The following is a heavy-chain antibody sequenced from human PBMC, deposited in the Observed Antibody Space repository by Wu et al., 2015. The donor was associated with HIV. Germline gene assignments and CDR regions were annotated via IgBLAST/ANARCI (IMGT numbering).Heavy chain of an antibody. CDR3: ARDQRTVPEIGSSILDV. D-gene: IGHD3-3*02. V-gene: IGHV1-18*01. CDR2: ISPHNDDT. CDR1: NYTFVNYG. J-gene: IGHJ5*02. Sequence: AQLVQSGGEVKKPGASVKVSCKAFNYTFVNYGISWVRQAPRQGLEWMAWISPHNDDTNFAQRFQGRVTLTTDTSTNTVSSELRSLTSDDTAVYYCARDQRTVPEIGSSILDVWGQGSLVTVSS.